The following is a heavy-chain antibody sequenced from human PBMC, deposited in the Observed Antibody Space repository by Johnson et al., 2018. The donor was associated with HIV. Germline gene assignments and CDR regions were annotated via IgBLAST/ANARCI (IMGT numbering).Heavy chain of an antibody. Sequence: VQLVESGGGLVQPGGPLRLSCAASGFIVSSNYMNWVRQAPGKGLEWVSVIYSGGSTYHADSVKGRFIISRDNSKSTLYLQMNSLRAEDTAVYYCARAYTYGAFDIWGQGTTVTISS. CDR2: IYSGGST. V-gene: IGHV3-66*01. J-gene: IGHJ3*02. CDR1: GFIVSSNY. D-gene: IGHD5-18*01. CDR3: ARAYTYGAFDI.